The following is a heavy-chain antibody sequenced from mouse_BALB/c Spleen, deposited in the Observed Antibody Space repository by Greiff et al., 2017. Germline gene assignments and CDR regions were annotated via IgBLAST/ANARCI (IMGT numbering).Heavy chain of an antibody. V-gene: IGHV3-2*02. J-gene: IGHJ1*01. CDR3: ARIYYYGSSYWYFDV. D-gene: IGHD1-1*01. Sequence: EVQRVESGPGLVKPSQSLSLTCTVTGYSITSDYAWNWIRQFPGNQLEWMGYISYSGSTSYNPSLKSRISITRDTSKNQFFLQLNSVTTEDTATYYCARIYYYGSSYWYFDVWGAGTTVTVSS. CDR1: GYSITSDYA. CDR2: ISYSGST.